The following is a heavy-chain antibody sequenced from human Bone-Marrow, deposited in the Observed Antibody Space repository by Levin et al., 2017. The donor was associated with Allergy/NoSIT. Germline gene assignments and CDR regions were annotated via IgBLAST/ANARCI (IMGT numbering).Heavy chain of an antibody. CDR1: GYTLSKFA. J-gene: IGHJ3*02. CDR2: FDPEDGET. V-gene: IGHV1-24*01. Sequence: ASVKVSCKVSGYTLSKFAIHWVRQAPGKGPEWMGHFDPEDGETINAQRFQGRVTITEDTSTETAYVELSNLRSEDTAVYYCTTEAFDIWGQGTVVIVSS. CDR3: TTEAFDI.